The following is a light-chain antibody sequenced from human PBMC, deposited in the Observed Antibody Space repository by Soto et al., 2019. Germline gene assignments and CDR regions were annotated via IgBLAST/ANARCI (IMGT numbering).Light chain of an antibody. Sequence: EILMTQSPATLSVPPGQRAILSCRSSQSISINLAWYQQKPGQAPRLIIYGAYRRATGIPDRFSGSASGTDFTLTIRRLEPEDFAVYYCQQRNIWPQVTLGNGKRLELK. J-gene: IGKJ5*01. CDR2: GAY. V-gene: IGKV3D-15*01. CDR1: QSISIN. CDR3: QQRNIWPQVT.